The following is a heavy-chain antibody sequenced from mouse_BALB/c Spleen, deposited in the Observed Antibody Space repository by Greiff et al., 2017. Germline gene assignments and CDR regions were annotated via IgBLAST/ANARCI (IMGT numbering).Heavy chain of an antibody. V-gene: IGHV14-3*02. Sequence: EVQLQQSGAELVKPGASVKLSCTASGFNIKDTYMHWVKQRPEQGLEWIGRIDPANGNTKYDPKFQGKATITADTSSNTAYLQLSSLTSEDTAVYYCLDYYAMDYWGQGTSVTVAS. CDR3: LDYYAMDY. CDR2: IDPANGNT. CDR1: GFNIKDTY. J-gene: IGHJ4*01.